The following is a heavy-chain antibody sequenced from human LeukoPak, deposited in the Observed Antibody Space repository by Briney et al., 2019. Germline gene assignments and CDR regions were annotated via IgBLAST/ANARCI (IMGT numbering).Heavy chain of an antibody. J-gene: IGHJ6*03. V-gene: IGHV3-30*02. CDR2: IRYDGSNK. CDR3: ARVSGSSRYGSNIAYYYYMDV. CDR1: GFTFSSYG. Sequence: GGSLRLSCAASGFTFSSYGMHWVRQAPGKGLEWVAFIRYDGSNKYYADSVKGRFTISRDNAKNSLYLQMNSLRAEDTAVYYCARVSGSSRYGSNIAYYYYMDVWGKGTTVTVSS. D-gene: IGHD6-13*01.